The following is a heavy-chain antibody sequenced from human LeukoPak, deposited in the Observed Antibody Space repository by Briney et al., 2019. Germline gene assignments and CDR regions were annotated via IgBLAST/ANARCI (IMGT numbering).Heavy chain of an antibody. Sequence: GGSLRLSCAASGFTFNIYSMNWVRQAPGKGLEWISYLSRDTTAIYYADSVKGRFTISRDNAENSLYLQMNSLRAEDTAMYYCARSGWYDDFDYLGQGTLVTVSS. CDR2: LSRDTTAI. CDR3: ARSGWYDDFDY. D-gene: IGHD6-19*01. CDR1: GFTFNIYS. V-gene: IGHV3-48*01. J-gene: IGHJ4*02.